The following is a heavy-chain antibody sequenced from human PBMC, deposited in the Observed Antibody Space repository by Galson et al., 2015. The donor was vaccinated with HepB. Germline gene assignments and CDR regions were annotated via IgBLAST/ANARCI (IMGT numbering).Heavy chain of an antibody. D-gene: IGHD6-13*01. J-gene: IGHJ1*01. Sequence: SLRLSCAASGFTFSDYYMSWIRQAPGKGLEWVSYISSSSGYTNYADSVKGRFTISRDNAENSVYLQMNNLRAEDTAVYYCARVSPGSSWYFQHWGQGTQVTVSS. V-gene: IGHV3-11*05. CDR2: ISSSSGYT. CDR3: ARVSPGSSWYFQH. CDR1: GFTFSDYY.